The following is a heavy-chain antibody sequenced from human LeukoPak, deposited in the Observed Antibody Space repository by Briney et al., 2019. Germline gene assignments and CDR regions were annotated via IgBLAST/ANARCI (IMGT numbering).Heavy chain of an antibody. J-gene: IGHJ6*04. CDR1: GFTFSSYS. D-gene: IGHD3-9*01. V-gene: IGHV3-21*01. CDR2: ISSSSSYI. CDR3: ATDAYDILTGGGDGMDV. Sequence: GGSLRLSCAASGFTFSSYSTNWVRQAPGKGLEWVSSISSSSSYIYYADSVKGRFTISRDNAKNSLYLQMNSLRAEDTAVYYCATDAYDILTGGGDGMDVWGKGTTVTVSS.